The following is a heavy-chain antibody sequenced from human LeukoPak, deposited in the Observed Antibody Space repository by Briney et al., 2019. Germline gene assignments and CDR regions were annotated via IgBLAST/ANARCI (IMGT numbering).Heavy chain of an antibody. Sequence: GGSLRLSCAASGFTFSDYRMSWIRQAPGKGLEWVSYISSGGRYRNHADSLKGRFTISRDNAKNSLYLQMNSLRAEDTAVYYCARGDRVIDFWGQGTLVTVSS. CDR3: ARGDRVIDF. V-gene: IGHV3-11*05. D-gene: IGHD1-14*01. CDR2: ISSGGRYR. J-gene: IGHJ4*02. CDR1: GFTFSDYR.